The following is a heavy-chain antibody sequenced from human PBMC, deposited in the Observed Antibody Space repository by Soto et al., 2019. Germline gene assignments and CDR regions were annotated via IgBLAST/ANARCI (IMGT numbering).Heavy chain of an antibody. J-gene: IGHJ4*02. Sequence: ASVKISCKASGYTLTSYGISWVRQAPGQGLEWMGWISAYNGNTNYAQKLQGRVTMTTDTSTSTAYMELRSLRSDDTAVYYCARTSLGAVTGTTIDYWGEGTLVTVS. CDR2: ISAYNGNT. CDR1: GYTLTSYG. V-gene: IGHV1-18*01. CDR3: ARTSLGAVTGTTIDY. D-gene: IGHD6-19*01.